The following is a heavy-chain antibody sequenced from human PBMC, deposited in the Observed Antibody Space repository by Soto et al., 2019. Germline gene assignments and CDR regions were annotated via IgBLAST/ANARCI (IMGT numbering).Heavy chain of an antibody. CDR2: INPSGGST. D-gene: IGHD3-3*01. V-gene: IGHV1-46*01. J-gene: IGHJ6*02. CDR1: GYTFTSYY. Sequence: ASVKVSCKASGYTFTSYYMHWVRQAPGQGLEWMGIINPSGGSTSYAQKFQGRVTMTRDTSTSTVYMELSSLRSEDTAVYYCARDVLSVFGVVRNYYYGMDVWGQGTTVTVSS. CDR3: ARDVLSVFGVVRNYYYGMDV.